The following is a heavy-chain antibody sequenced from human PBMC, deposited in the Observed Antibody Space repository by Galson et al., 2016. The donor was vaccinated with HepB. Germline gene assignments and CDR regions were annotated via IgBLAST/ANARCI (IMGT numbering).Heavy chain of an antibody. J-gene: IGHJ4*02. D-gene: IGHD1-26*01. CDR1: GYTFTSRG. CDR3: ARGLAAAWESLAY. V-gene: IGHV1-18*01. CDR2: ISAYDGHT. Sequence: SVKVSCKASGYTFTSRGISWVRQAPGQGLEWMGWISAYDGHTNYGQKLQDRLTMTTDTSTSTAYMELRSLRSDDTAVYYCARGLAAAWESLAYWGQGTLVIVS.